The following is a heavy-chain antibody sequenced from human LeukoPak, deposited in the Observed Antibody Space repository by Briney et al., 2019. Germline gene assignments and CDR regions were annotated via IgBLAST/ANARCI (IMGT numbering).Heavy chain of an antibody. CDR2: SYSSGST. V-gene: IGHV4-61*02. CDR3: ARGSRYSSGYDYIDH. D-gene: IGHD3-22*01. J-gene: IGHJ4*02. Sequence: SQTLSLTYTVSGGSISSGSDYCSWIRQTAGKGLEWIGRSYSSGSTNYNPSLKSRVSISVDTSKNQFSLRLSSVTAADTAVYYCARGSRYSSGYDYIDHWGQGTLVTVSS. CDR1: GGSISSGSDY.